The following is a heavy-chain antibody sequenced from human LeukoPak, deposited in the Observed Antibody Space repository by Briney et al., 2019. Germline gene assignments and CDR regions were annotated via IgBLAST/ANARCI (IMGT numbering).Heavy chain of an antibody. CDR3: ARAVPNCSSTSCYNFRVYYYYYMDV. V-gene: IGHV4-34*01. CDR1: GGSFSGYY. CDR2: INHSGST. Sequence: PSETLSLTCAVYGGSFSGYYWSWIRQPPGKGLEWIGEINHSGSTNYNQSLKSRVTISVDTSKNQFSLKLSSVTAADTAVYYCARAVPNCSSTSCYNFRVYYYYYMDVWGKGTTVTVSS. J-gene: IGHJ6*03. D-gene: IGHD2-2*02.